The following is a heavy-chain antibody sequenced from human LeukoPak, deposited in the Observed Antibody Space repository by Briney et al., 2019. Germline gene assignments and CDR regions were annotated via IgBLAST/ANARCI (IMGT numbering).Heavy chain of an antibody. Sequence: SETLSLTCTVSGGSISSYYWSWIRQPPGKGLEWIGYIYYSGSTNYNPSLKSRVTISVDTSKNQFSLKLSSVTAADTAVYYCARGTGGNMVTRYYYYGMDVWGQGTTVTVSS. J-gene: IGHJ6*02. D-gene: IGHD2-21*02. CDR3: ARGTGGNMVTRYYYYGMDV. CDR2: IYYSGST. CDR1: GGSISSYY. V-gene: IGHV4-59*08.